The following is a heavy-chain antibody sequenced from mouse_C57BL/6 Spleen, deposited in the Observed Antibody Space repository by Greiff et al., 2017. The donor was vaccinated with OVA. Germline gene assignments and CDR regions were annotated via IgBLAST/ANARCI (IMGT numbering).Heavy chain of an antibody. CDR3: ARSASSYGYFDV. CDR2: IDPSDSYT. D-gene: IGHD1-1*01. J-gene: IGHJ1*03. Sequence: VQLQQPGAELVRPGTSVKLSCKASGYTFTSYWMHWVKQRPGQGLEWIGVIDPSDSYTNYNQKFKGKATLTVDTSSSTAYMQLSSLTSEDSAVYYCARSASSYGYFDVWGTGTTVTVSS. CDR1: GYTFTSYW. V-gene: IGHV1-59*01.